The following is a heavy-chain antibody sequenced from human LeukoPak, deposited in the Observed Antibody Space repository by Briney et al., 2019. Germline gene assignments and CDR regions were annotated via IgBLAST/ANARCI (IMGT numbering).Heavy chain of an antibody. J-gene: IGHJ4*02. CDR3: ARQPREGFTPDY. V-gene: IGHV4-39*01. CDR1: GGSISSSSYY. Sequence: PSETLSLTCTVSGGSISSSSYYWGWIRQPPGKGLEWIGSIYYSGSTYYNPSLKSRVTISVDTSKNQFSLKLSSVTAADTAVYYCARQPREGFTPDYWGQGTLVTVSS. D-gene: IGHD3-16*01. CDR2: IYYSGST.